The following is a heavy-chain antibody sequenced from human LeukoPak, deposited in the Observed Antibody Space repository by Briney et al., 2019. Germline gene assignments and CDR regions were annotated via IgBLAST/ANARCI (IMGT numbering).Heavy chain of an antibody. CDR3: AKDPKFDP. J-gene: IGHJ5*02. CDR2: ISYDGSNK. Sequence: PGGSLRLSCAASGFTFSSYGMHWVRQAPGKGLEWVAVISYDGSNKYYADSVKGRFTISRDNSKNTLYLQMNSLRAEDTAVYYCAKDPKFDPWGQRTLVTVSS. CDR1: GFTFSSYG. V-gene: IGHV3-30*18.